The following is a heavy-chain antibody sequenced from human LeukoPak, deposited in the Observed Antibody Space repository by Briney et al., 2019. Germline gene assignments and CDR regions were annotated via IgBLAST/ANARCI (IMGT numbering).Heavy chain of an antibody. Sequence: GGSLRLSCAASGFTFSNYWMSWVRQAPGKGLEWVANIKQDESKKYYVDSVKGRSTISRDNAKNSLYLQMNSLRAEDTAVYYCAREIYGEDFFDYWGQGTLVTVSS. D-gene: IGHD3-10*01. CDR3: AREIYGEDFFDY. V-gene: IGHV3-7*01. CDR2: IKQDESKK. J-gene: IGHJ4*02. CDR1: GFTFSNYW.